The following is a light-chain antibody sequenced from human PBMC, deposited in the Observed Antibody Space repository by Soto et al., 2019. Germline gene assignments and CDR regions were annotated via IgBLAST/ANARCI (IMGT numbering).Light chain of an antibody. V-gene: IGKV1D-12*01. Sequence: IQMTQSPSPVSASVGDRVTTTCRPSQGFTTGEAWYQQKPGQAPKFLIYAASSLQSGVPSRFSGSGSATDFTLTISSLQPEDFATYYCQQANSFPLTFGQGTKVEI. CDR2: AAS. CDR3: QQANSFPLT. CDR1: QGFTTG. J-gene: IGKJ2*01.